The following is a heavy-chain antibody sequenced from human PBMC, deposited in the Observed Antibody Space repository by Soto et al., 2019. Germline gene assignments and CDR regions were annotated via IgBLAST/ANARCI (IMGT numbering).Heavy chain of an antibody. CDR2: ISWNSGRI. CDR1: GFTFDDYD. J-gene: IGHJ4*02. D-gene: IGHD6-19*01. V-gene: IGHV3-9*01. Sequence: GGSLRLSCAGSGFTFDDYDMHWVRQVPGKGLEWVSGISWNSGRIAYADSVKGRFTISRDNAKNSLYLHMNTLRVADTALYYCAKEIGPNGVAGSGWYGFDYWGQGALVTVSS. CDR3: AKEIGPNGVAGSGWYGFDY.